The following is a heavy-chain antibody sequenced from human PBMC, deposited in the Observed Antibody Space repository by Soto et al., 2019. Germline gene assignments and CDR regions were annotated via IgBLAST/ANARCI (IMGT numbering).Heavy chain of an antibody. Sequence: SETLSLTCAVYGGSFSGYYWSWIRQPPGQGLEWIGEINHSGSTNYNPSLKSRVTISVDTSKNQFSLKLSSVTAADTAVYYCAREDSGDTAMVTLNYYYGMDVWGQGTTVT. D-gene: IGHD5-18*01. CDR3: AREDSGDTAMVTLNYYYGMDV. CDR1: GGSFSGYY. J-gene: IGHJ6*02. CDR2: INHSGST. V-gene: IGHV4-34*01.